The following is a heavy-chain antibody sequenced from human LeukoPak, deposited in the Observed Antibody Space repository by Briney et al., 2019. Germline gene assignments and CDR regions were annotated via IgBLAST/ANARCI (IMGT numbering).Heavy chain of an antibody. CDR1: AFSLNAYN. CDR2: ISYTGTYM. V-gene: IGHV3-21*04. CDR3: VRDRGTYRPIDY. D-gene: IGHD1-26*01. Sequence: GGSLRLSCAASAFSLNAYNMNWVRQAPGKGLEWVSSISYTGTYMYYADSMKGRFTISRDNAQNSLYLQMNSLRAEDTAIYYCVRDRGTYRPIDYWGQGTLVTVSS. J-gene: IGHJ4*02.